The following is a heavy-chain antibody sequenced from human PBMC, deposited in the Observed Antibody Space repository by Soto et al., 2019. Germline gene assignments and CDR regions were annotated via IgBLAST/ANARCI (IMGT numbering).Heavy chain of an antibody. V-gene: IGHV3-21*01. Sequence: EVQLVESGGGLVKPGGSLRLSCAASGFTFSSYSMNWVRQAPGKGLEWVSSISSSSSYIYYADSVKGRFTISRDNPKNSLYLQMNSLRAEDTAVYYCARDLNIGAAMPYFDYWGQGTLVTVSS. D-gene: IGHD2-2*01. J-gene: IGHJ4*02. CDR3: ARDLNIGAAMPYFDY. CDR2: ISSSSSYI. CDR1: GFTFSSYS.